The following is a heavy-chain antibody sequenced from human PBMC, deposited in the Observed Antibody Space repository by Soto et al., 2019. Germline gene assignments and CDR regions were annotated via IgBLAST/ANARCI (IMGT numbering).Heavy chain of an antibody. Sequence: GASVKVSCKASGGTFSSYAISWVRQAPGQGLEWMGGIIPIFGTANYAQKFQGRVTITADKSTSPAYMELSSLRSEDTAVYYCATPGVAVAGYYYYGMDVWGQGTTVTVSS. J-gene: IGHJ6*02. V-gene: IGHV1-69*06. CDR3: ATPGVAVAGYYYYGMDV. D-gene: IGHD6-19*01. CDR2: IIPIFGTA. CDR1: GGTFSSYA.